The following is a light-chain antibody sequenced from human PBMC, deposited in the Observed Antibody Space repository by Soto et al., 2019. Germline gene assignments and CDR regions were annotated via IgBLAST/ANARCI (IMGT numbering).Light chain of an antibody. CDR2: DAS. J-gene: IGKJ1*01. CDR1: QNINNY. CDR3: QQTISFPWT. Sequence: DIQMSQSPSSLSASVGDRVTITCQASQNINNYLNWYQQKPGRAPKLLIYDASNLEAGVPSRFSGSGSGTDFTLTISRLQPDDFASYYCQQTISFPWTFGQGTKVDIK. V-gene: IGKV1-33*01.